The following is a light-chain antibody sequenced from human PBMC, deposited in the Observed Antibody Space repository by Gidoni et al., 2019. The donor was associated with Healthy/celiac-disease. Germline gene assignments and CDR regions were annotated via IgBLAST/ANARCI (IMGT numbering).Light chain of an antibody. CDR2: LGS. Sequence: DIVMTQSPLSLPVTPGEPASIPCRSSQSLLHSNGYNYLDWYLQKPGQSPQLLIYLGSNRASGVPDRFSGSGSGTDFTLKISRVEAEDVGVYYCMQALQTPPTFXQXTKLEIK. V-gene: IGKV2-28*01. CDR1: QSLLHSNGYNY. CDR3: MQALQTPPT. J-gene: IGKJ2*01.